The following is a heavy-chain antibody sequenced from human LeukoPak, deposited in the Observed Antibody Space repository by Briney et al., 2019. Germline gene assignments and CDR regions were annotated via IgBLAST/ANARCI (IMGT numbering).Heavy chain of an antibody. CDR1: GHRFSHYS. D-gene: IGHD3-16*01. Sequence: PGGPLRLSCAASGHRFSHYSINWVRQAPGKGLEWVSSISSSSSHIYYADSVKGRFTISRDNAKNSLYLQMNSLKAEDTAVYYCATSFMIRGNWGQGTLVTVSS. V-gene: IGHV3-21*01. CDR2: ISSSSSHI. J-gene: IGHJ4*02. CDR3: ATSFMIRGN.